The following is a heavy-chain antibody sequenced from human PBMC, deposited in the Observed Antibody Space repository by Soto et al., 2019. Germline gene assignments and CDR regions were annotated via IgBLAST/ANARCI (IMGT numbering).Heavy chain of an antibody. CDR2: ISAYNGNT. V-gene: IGHV1-18*01. CDR1: GYTFTSYG. J-gene: IGHJ4*02. CDR3: ARERGLWFGESDLDY. D-gene: IGHD3-10*01. Sequence: QVQLVQSGAEVKKPGASVKVSCKASGYTFTSYGISWVRQAPGQGLEWMGWISAYNGNTNYAQKLQGRVTMTTATSTSKAYRELRSLSSDDTAVYYCARERGLWFGESDLDYWGQGTLVTVSS.